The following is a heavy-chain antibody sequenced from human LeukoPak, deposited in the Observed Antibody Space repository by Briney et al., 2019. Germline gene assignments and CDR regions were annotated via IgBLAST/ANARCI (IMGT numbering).Heavy chain of an antibody. CDR2: IYYSGST. V-gene: IGHV4-59*01. J-gene: IGHJ4*02. CDR3: ARGYSYARGLDY. CDR1: GGSISSYY. D-gene: IGHD5-18*01. Sequence: SETLSLTCTVSGGSISSYYWSWIRQPPGKGLEWIGYIYYSGSTNYNPSLKSRVTISVDTSKNQFSLKLSSVTAADTAVYYCARGYSYARGLDYWGQGTLVTVSS.